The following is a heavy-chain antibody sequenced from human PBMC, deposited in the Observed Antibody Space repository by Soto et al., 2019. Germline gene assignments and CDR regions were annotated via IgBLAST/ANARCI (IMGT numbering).Heavy chain of an antibody. CDR3: ASGRFDELEGYCSSTSCYIYFDY. D-gene: IGHD2-2*01. V-gene: IGHV3-23*01. Sequence: GGSLRLSCAASGFTFSNYAMTWVRQAPGKGLEWVSGLNGSGGSTSSADSVKGRFAISRDNSKNTLYLQMNSLRDGDTAIYYCASGRFDELEGYCSSTSCYIYFDYWGQGTLVTVSS. CDR1: GFTFSNYA. CDR2: LNGSGGST. J-gene: IGHJ4*02.